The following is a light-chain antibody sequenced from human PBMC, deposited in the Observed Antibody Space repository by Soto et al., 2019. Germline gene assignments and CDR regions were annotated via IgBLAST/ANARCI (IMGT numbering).Light chain of an antibody. CDR3: QHRSNWPS. V-gene: IGKV3-11*01. CDR1: QSVSSY. CDR2: DAS. Sequence: EIVLTQSPATLSLSPGERATLSCRASQSVSSYLAWYQQKPGQAPRLLLYDASNRATGIPARFSGSGSGTDFTLTISSLEPEDFAVYYCQHRSNWPSFGPGTKVDIK. J-gene: IGKJ3*01.